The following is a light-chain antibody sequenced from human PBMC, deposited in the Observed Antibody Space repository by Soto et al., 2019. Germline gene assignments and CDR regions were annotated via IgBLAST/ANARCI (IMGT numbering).Light chain of an antibody. J-gene: IGLJ1*01. CDR3: SSYTSSSTYV. CDR1: SSDVGGYNY. CDR2: DVS. Sequence: QSALTQPASVSGSPGQSITISCTGTSSDVGGYNYVSWYQQHPGKAPKLMIYDVSNRPSGVSNRFSGSKSGNTASLTISGLKAEAEADYYCSSYTSSSTYVFGTGTQLTVL. V-gene: IGLV2-14*01.